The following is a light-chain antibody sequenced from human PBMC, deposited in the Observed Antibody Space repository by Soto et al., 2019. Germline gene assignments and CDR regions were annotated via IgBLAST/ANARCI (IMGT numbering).Light chain of an antibody. CDR1: SGHSNYA. Sequence: QSVLTQSPSASASLGASVKLTCTLSSGHSNYAIAWHQQQSEKGPRYLMKLNSDGSHNKGHGIPDRFSGSSSGAERYLTVSSLPSEDEADYYCQTWGSGIVVFGGGTKLTVL. J-gene: IGLJ2*01. V-gene: IGLV4-69*01. CDR2: LNSDGSH. CDR3: QTWGSGIVV.